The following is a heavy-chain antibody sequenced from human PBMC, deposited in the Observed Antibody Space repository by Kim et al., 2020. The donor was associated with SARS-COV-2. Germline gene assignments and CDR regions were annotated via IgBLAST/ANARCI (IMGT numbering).Heavy chain of an antibody. CDR2: ITKSSTTM. CDR1: GFTFSAYD. D-gene: IGHD3-16*01. Sequence: GGSLRLSCATSGFTFSAYDMNWVRQAPGKGLEWLSFITKSSTTMYYAASVEGRFTISRDNAKNSLFLQMNSLRDEDTAIYYCVRDRMGGAFDMWGQGTMVTVSS. V-gene: IGHV3-48*02. J-gene: IGHJ3*02. CDR3: VRDRMGGAFDM.